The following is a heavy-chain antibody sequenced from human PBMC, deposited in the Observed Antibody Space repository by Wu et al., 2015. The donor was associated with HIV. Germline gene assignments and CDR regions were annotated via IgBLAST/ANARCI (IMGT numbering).Heavy chain of an antibody. CDR2: IIPIFGTA. CDR1: GGTFTNYV. V-gene: IGHV1-69*12. CDR3: ARTGTTYYYYYMDV. D-gene: IGHD1-7*01. Sequence: QVQLEQSGAEVKKPGSSMKVSCKASGGTFTNYVITWVRQAPGQGLEWMGGIIPIFGTANYAQKFQGRVTITADESTSTAYMELSSLRSEDTAVYYCARTGTTYYYYYMDVWGKGTTVTVSS. J-gene: IGHJ6*03.